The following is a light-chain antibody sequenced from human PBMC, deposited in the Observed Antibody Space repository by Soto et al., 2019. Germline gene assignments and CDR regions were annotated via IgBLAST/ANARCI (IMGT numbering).Light chain of an antibody. CDR3: QQYGSSRTWT. J-gene: IGKJ1*01. CDR2: GTS. V-gene: IGKV3-20*01. Sequence: EIVLTQSPGTLSLSPGERATLSCRASQSVSSSYLAWYQQKPGQAPRLLIYGTSSRATGIPDRFSGSGSGKDFNLTISRLEPEDFAVYYCQQYGSSRTWTFGQGTKVEIK. CDR1: QSVSSSY.